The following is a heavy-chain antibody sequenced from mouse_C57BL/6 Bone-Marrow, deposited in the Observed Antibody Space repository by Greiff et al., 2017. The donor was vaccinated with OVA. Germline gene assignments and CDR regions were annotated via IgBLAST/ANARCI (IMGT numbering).Heavy chain of an antibody. V-gene: IGHV8-8*01. Sequence: QVTLKVSGPGILQPSQSLSLTCSFSGFSLSTFGMGVGWIRQPSGKGLEWLAHIWWDDDKYYNPALKSRLTISKDTSKNQVFLKIANVDTAETATYSCARPFYCGNPWYFDVWGTGTTVTVSS. D-gene: IGHD2-1*01. CDR2: IWWDDDK. CDR1: GFSLSTFGMG. CDR3: ARPFYCGNPWYFDV. J-gene: IGHJ1*03.